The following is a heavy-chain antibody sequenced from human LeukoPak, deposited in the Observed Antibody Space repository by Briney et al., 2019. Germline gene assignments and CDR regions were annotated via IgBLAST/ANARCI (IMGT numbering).Heavy chain of an antibody. Sequence: ASVKVSCKASGYTFTSYAMNWVRQAPGKGLEWMGGFDPEDGETIYAQKFQGRVTMTEDTSTDTAYMELSSLRSEDTAVYYCATLKYSSSWYAFDYWGQGTLVTVSS. V-gene: IGHV1-24*01. CDR3: ATLKYSSSWYAFDY. CDR1: GYTFTSYA. CDR2: FDPEDGET. J-gene: IGHJ4*02. D-gene: IGHD6-13*01.